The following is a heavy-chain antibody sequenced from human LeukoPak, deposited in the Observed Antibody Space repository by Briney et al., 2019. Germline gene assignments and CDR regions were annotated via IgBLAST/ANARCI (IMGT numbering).Heavy chain of an antibody. J-gene: IGHJ4*02. CDR3: ARNPYYDYVWGSYPAY. Sequence: GGSLRLSCAASGSTFNSYAMHWVRQAPGKGLEWVAVISYDGSNIYYAHSVKGRFTISRDNSKNTLYLQMNSLRTEDTAVYYCARNPYYDYVWGSYPAYWGQGTLVTVSS. CDR2: ISYDGSNI. D-gene: IGHD3-16*02. CDR1: GSTFNSYA. V-gene: IGHV3-30-3*01.